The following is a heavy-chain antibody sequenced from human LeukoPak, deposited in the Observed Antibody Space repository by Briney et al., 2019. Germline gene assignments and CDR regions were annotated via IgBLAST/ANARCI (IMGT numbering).Heavy chain of an antibody. D-gene: IGHD6-19*01. CDR1: GYSFTSYW. V-gene: IGHV5-51*01. CDR2: IYSCDSDT. J-gene: IGHJ4*02. Sequence: GESLKISCKGSGYSFTSYWIGWVRQMPGKGLEWMGIIYSCDSDTRYSPSFQGQVTISVDKSIRTAYLQWSSLEASDTAMYYCARHSPGPIAVAGIDYWGQGTLVTVSS. CDR3: ARHSPGPIAVAGIDY.